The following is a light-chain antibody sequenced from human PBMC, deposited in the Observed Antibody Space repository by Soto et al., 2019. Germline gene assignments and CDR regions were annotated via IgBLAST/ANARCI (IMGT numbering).Light chain of an antibody. J-gene: IGKJ5*01. CDR1: QSVSSY. CDR3: QQYGTSPRT. CDR2: DAS. V-gene: IGKV3-11*01. Sequence: EVVLTQSPATLSLSPGERATLSCRASQSVSSYLAWYQQKPGQAPRLLIYDASNRATGIPARFSGSGSGTDFTLTISSLEPEDFAVYICQQYGTSPRTFGQGTRLEI.